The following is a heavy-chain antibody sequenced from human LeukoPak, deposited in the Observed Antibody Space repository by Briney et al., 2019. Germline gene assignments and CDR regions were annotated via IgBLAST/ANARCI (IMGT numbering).Heavy chain of an antibody. V-gene: IGHV1-69*13. J-gene: IGHJ4*02. D-gene: IGHD6-6*01. CDR1: GGTFSSYA. Sequence: SVKVSCKASGGTFSSYAISWVRQAPGQGLEWMGGIIPIFGTANYAQKFQGRVTITADESTNTAYMELSSLRSEDTAVYYCARLRGSSSYLYYFDYWGQGTLVTVSS. CDR3: ARLRGSSSYLYYFDY. CDR2: IIPIFGTA.